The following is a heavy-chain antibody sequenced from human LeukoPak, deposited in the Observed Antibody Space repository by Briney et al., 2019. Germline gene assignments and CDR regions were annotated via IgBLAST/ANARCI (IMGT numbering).Heavy chain of an antibody. CDR1: GYTFTSYA. CDR2: INAGNGNT. V-gene: IGHV1-3*01. CDR3: ARADILTGAFDY. D-gene: IGHD3-9*01. J-gene: IGHJ4*02. Sequence: ASVKVSCKASGYTFTSYAMHWVRQAPGQGLEWMGWINAGNGNTKYSQKFQGRVTITRDTSASTAYMELSSLRSEDTAVYYCARADILTGAFDYWGQGTLVTVSS.